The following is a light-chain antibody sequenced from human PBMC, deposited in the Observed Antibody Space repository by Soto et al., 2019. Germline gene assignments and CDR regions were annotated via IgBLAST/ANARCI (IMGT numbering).Light chain of an antibody. CDR3: QQNNNWPRT. CDR2: GAS. J-gene: IGKJ1*01. CDR1: QSVSAN. Sequence: EIVMTQSPATLSVSPGERATLSCRASQSVSANLAWYQQKPGQAPRLLIHGASTRATGTPVRFSGSGSGTEFTLTITSLQSEDFGVYYCQQNNNWPRTFGQGTKVEIK. V-gene: IGKV3-15*01.